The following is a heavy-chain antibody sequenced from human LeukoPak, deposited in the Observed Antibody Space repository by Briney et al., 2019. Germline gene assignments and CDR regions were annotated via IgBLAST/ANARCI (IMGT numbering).Heavy chain of an antibody. CDR3: ARDHRGDSSGYYYHGEYYFDY. CDR1: GYTFTGYY. D-gene: IGHD3-22*01. V-gene: IGHV1-2*02. J-gene: IGHJ4*02. CDR2: INPNSGGT. Sequence: GASVKVSCKASGYTFTGYYMHWVRQAPGQGLEWMGWINPNSGGTNYAQKFQGRVTMTRDTSISTAYMELSRLRSDDTAVYYCARDHRGDSSGYYYHGEYYFDYWGQGTLVTVSS.